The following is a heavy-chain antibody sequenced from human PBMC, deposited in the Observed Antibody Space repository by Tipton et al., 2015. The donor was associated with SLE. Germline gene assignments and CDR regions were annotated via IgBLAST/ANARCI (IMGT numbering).Heavy chain of an antibody. V-gene: IGHV3-23*01. CDR2: ISGSGGST. CDR3: AKSFRGWYQYYFDY. D-gene: IGHD6-19*01. Sequence: SLRLSCAASGFTFSSYWMSWVRQAPGKGLEWVSAISGSGGSTYYADSVKGRLTISRDNSKNTLYLQMNSLRAEDTAVYYCAKSFRGWYQYYFDYWGQGTLVTVSS. J-gene: IGHJ4*02. CDR1: GFTFSSYW.